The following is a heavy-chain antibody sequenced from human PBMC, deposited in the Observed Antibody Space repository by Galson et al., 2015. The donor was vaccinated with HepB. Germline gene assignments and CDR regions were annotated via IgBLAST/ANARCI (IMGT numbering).Heavy chain of an antibody. V-gene: IGHV3-30-3*01. Sequence: LRLSCAASGFTFSSYAMHWVRQAPGKGLEWVAVISYDGSNKYYADSVKGRFTISRDNSKNTLYLQTNSLRAEDTAVYYCASFTGYSSSWSPNWYFDLWGRGTLVTVSS. J-gene: IGHJ2*01. D-gene: IGHD6-13*01. CDR3: ASFTGYSSSWSPNWYFDL. CDR2: ISYDGSNK. CDR1: GFTFSSYA.